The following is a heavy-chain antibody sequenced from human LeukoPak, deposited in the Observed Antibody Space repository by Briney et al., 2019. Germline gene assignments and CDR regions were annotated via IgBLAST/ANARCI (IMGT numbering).Heavy chain of an antibody. CDR2: ISAYNGNT. CDR3: ARPSSGSYYQVFDY. V-gene: IGHV1-18*04. J-gene: IGHJ4*02. D-gene: IGHD1-26*01. Sequence: GASVKVSCKASGYTFTGYYMHWVRQAPGQGLEWMGWISAYNGNTNYAQKLQGRVTMTTDTSTSTAYMELRSLRSDDTAVYYCARPSSGSYYQVFDYWGQGTLVTVSS. CDR1: GYTFTGYY.